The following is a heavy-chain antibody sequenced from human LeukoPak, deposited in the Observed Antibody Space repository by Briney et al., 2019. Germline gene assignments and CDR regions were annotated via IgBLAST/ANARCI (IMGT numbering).Heavy chain of an antibody. D-gene: IGHD5-24*01. CDR2: ISHDGSSK. Sequence: PGRSLRLSCAASGFTFSTYAMHWVRQAPGKGLEWVAVISHDGSSKYYSDSVKGRFTISRDNSKNTLYLQMNSLRADDTAVYSCASDSHGSWGQGTLVPVSS. V-gene: IGHV3-30-3*01. CDR1: GFTFSTYA. J-gene: IGHJ5*02. CDR3: ASDSHGS.